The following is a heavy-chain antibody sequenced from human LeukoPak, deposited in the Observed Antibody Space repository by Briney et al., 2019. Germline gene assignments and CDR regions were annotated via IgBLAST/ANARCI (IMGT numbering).Heavy chain of an antibody. V-gene: IGHV1-69*13. CDR2: IIPIFGTA. CDR1: GGTFSSYA. CDR3: ARFRRVVPAAMYIFFVDYGMDV. Sequence: ASVKVSCKASGGTFSSYAISWVRLAPGQGLEWMGGIIPIFGTANYAQKFQGRVTITADESTSTAYMELSSLRSEDTAVYYCARFRRVVPAAMYIFFVDYGMDVWGQGTTVTVSS. D-gene: IGHD2-2*01. J-gene: IGHJ6*02.